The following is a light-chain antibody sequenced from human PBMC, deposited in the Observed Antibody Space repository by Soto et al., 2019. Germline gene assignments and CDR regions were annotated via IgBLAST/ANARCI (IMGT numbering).Light chain of an antibody. V-gene: IGKV1-39*01. Sequence: DIQMTQSPSSLSASVGDRVAITCRTSQSIANYLNWYQQKPGKAPNLLIYGASSLQSGVPSRFSGSGSGTDFTLNISSLQPEDFATYYCQQSYSMPYTFGQGTKLEIK. CDR3: QQSYSMPYT. CDR1: QSIANY. CDR2: GAS. J-gene: IGKJ2*01.